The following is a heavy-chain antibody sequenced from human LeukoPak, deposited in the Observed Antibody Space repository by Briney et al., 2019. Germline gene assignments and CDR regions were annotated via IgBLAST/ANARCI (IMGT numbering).Heavy chain of an antibody. Sequence: TSETLSLTCTVSGGSISSSSYYWGWIRQPPGKGLEWIVSIYYSGITHYNPSLNSRVTISVDTSKNQFSLKLGSVTAADTAVYYCARDSAQLVPDYWGQGTLVTVSS. CDR3: ARDSAQLVPDY. CDR2: IYYSGIT. J-gene: IGHJ4*02. CDR1: GGSISSSSYY. D-gene: IGHD6-13*01. V-gene: IGHV4-39*07.